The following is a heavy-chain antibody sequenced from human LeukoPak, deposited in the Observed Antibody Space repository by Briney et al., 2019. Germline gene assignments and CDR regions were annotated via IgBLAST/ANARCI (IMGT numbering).Heavy chain of an antibody. CDR1: GYTFTCYG. CDR3: ARFMITFGGVDAFDI. Sequence: GASVKVSCKASGYTFTCYGISWVRQAPGQGLEWMGWISAYNGNTNYAQKLQGRVTMTTDTSTSTAYMELRSLRSDDTAVYYCARFMITFGGVDAFDIWGQGTMVTVSS. D-gene: IGHD3-16*01. V-gene: IGHV1-18*01. J-gene: IGHJ3*02. CDR2: ISAYNGNT.